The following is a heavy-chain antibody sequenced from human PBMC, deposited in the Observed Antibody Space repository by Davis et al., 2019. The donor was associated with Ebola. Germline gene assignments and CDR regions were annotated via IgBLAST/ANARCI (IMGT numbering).Heavy chain of an antibody. D-gene: IGHD3-16*01. V-gene: IGHV6-1*01. Sequence: SETLSLTCAISGDSVSSKSAAWNWIRQSPSRGLEWLGRTYYRSNWYNDYAVSVKSRLTINPDTSKNRFSLQLNSVTPEDTAVYYCARSLNYYNGMDVWGQGTTVTVSS. CDR3: ARSLNYYNGMDV. CDR2: TYYRSNWYN. J-gene: IGHJ6*02. CDR1: GDSVSSKSAA.